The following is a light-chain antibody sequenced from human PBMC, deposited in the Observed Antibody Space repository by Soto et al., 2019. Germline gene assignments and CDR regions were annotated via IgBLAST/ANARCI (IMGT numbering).Light chain of an antibody. V-gene: IGLV2-14*03. Sequence: QSALTQPASVSGSPGQSITISCTGTSSDVGGYKYVSWYQQHPGKAPKLMIYDIRNRPSGVSNRFSGSKSGNTASLTISGLQAEDEADYYWSSYTSSSTRVFGTGTKLTVL. CDR2: DIR. J-gene: IGLJ1*01. CDR1: SSDVGGYKY. CDR3: SSYTSSSTRV.